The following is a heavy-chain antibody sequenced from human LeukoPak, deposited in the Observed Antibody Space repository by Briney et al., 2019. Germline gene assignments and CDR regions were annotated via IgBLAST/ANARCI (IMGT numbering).Heavy chain of an antibody. Sequence: SGGSLRLSCAASGFTFSSYAMRWVRQATGKGLEWVSAISGSGGSTYYADSVKGRFTITRDNSKNTLYLQMNSLRAEDTAVYYCAKDRRTYYYDSSGYHHWGQGTLVTVSS. CDR3: AKDRRTYYYDSSGYHH. D-gene: IGHD3-22*01. J-gene: IGHJ4*02. V-gene: IGHV3-23*01. CDR1: GFTFSSYA. CDR2: ISGSGGST.